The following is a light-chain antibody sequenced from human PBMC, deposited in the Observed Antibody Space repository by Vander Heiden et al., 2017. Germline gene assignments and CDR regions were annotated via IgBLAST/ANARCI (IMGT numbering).Light chain of an antibody. CDR2: AAS. Sequence: DIQMPQSPSSLSASVGDRVTITCRASQSISSFLNWYQQKPVKAPKLLIYAASSLQRGLPSRFSGTGPGTDFTLTISSLQPEAFATYYSHQSYSTPFTFGPGTNVEIK. CDR3: HQSYSTPFT. CDR1: QSISSF. J-gene: IGKJ3*01. V-gene: IGKV1-39*01.